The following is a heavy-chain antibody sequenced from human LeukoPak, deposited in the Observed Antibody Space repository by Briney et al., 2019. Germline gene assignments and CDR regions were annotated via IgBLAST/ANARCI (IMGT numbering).Heavy chain of an antibody. J-gene: IGHJ4*02. Sequence: GGSLRLSCAASGFTFSSYSMNWVRQAPGKGLEWVSSISSSTSYIYYADSVKGRFTVSRDNAKNSLYLQMNSLRDEDTAMYYCTTVRGPTLQTCYFDYWGQGTLVTVSS. CDR2: ISSSTSYI. V-gene: IGHV3-21*01. CDR1: GFTFSSYS. CDR3: TTVRGPTLQTCYFDY.